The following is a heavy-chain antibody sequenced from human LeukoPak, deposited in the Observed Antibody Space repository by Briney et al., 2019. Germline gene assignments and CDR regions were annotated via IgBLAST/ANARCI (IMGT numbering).Heavy chain of an antibody. CDR2: ISGTGLST. V-gene: IGHV3-23*01. J-gene: IGHJ6*02. CDR3: AVSYFYYYGMDV. CDR1: GFTFRSYG. Sequence: GGSLRLSCAASGFTFRSYGMSWVRQAPGKGLEWVSFISGTGLSTYYADSVKGRFTISRDNSKNTLYLQMNSLRAEDTAVYYCAVSYFYYYGMDVWGQGTTVTVSS.